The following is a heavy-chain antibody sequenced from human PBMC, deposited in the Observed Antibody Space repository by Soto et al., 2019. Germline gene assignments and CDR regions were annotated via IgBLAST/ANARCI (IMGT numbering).Heavy chain of an antibody. Sequence: QVQLQQWGAGLLKPSETLSLTCAVYGGSFSGYYWSWIRQPPGKGLDWIGEINHSGSTNYNPSLKSRVTRSVDTSKNQFSLKLSSVTAADTAVYYCARDKGKCSGGSCYSSVWFDPWGQGTLVTVSS. CDR1: GGSFSGYY. J-gene: IGHJ5*02. D-gene: IGHD2-15*01. CDR2: INHSGST. CDR3: ARDKGKCSGGSCYSSVWFDP. V-gene: IGHV4-34*01.